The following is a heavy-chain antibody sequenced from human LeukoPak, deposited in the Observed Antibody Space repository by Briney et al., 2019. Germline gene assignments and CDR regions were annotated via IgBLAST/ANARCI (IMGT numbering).Heavy chain of an antibody. CDR3: ATGYGDYQRVSFDY. V-gene: IGHV3-48*03. Sequence: GGSLRLSCAASGFTFSSYEMNWVRQAPGKGLEWVSYISSSGSTIYYADSVKGRFTISRDNSKNTLYLQIGSLRAEDMAVYYCATGYGDYQRVSFDYWGQGTLVTVSS. J-gene: IGHJ4*02. CDR1: GFTFSSYE. CDR2: ISSSGSTI. D-gene: IGHD4-17*01.